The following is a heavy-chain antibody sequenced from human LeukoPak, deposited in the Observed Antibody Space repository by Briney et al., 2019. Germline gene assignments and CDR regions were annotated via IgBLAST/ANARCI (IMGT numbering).Heavy chain of an antibody. CDR2: INHSGST. D-gene: IGHD3-10*01. Sequence: SETLSLTCAVYGGSFSGYYWSWIRQPPGKGLEWIGEINHSGSTNYNPSLKSRVTISVDTSKNQFSLKLSSVTAADTAVYYCARGLLWFGEFLSWFDPWGQGTLVTVSS. J-gene: IGHJ5*02. CDR1: GGSFSGYY. CDR3: ARGLLWFGEFLSWFDP. V-gene: IGHV4-34*01.